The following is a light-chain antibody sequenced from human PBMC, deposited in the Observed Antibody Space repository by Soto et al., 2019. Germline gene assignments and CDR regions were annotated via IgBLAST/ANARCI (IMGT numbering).Light chain of an antibody. Sequence: QSVLTQPASVSGSPGQSITICCTGTSSDVGGYNYVSWYQQHPGKAPKLMIYDVSNRPSGVSNRFSGSKSGNTASLTISGLQAEDEADYHCSSYTSSRTLYVFGTGTKVTVL. CDR2: DVS. CDR3: SSYTSSRTLYV. J-gene: IGLJ1*01. CDR1: SSDVGGYNY. V-gene: IGLV2-14*01.